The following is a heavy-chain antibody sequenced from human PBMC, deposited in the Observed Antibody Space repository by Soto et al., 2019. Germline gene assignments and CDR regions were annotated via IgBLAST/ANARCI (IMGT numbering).Heavy chain of an antibody. CDR3: ATPYYFNQ. CDR1: GFMFSAYT. V-gene: IGHV3-21*06. Sequence: TGGSLRLSCAASGFMFSAYTMNWVRQAPGKGLEWLSSISDDSIYIDYADSLRGRFTVSRDNARNSLYLQIDSLGVEDTAVYYRATPYYFNQWGPGTRVAVYS. CDR2: ISDDSIYI. J-gene: IGHJ1*01. D-gene: IGHD3-16*01.